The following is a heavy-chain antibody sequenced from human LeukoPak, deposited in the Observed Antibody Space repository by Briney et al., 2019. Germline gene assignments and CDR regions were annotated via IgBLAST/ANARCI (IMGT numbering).Heavy chain of an antibody. Sequence: SQTLSLTCAISGDSASSNNVAWNWIRQSPSRGLEWLGRTYYRSKWYNDYAVSVKSRITISPDTSKNQFSLHLNSVTPEDTAVYYCARASSVWDYFDYWGQGTLVTVSS. V-gene: IGHV6-1*01. J-gene: IGHJ4*02. CDR2: TYYRSKWYN. D-gene: IGHD6-19*01. CDR3: ARASSVWDYFDY. CDR1: GDSASSNNVA.